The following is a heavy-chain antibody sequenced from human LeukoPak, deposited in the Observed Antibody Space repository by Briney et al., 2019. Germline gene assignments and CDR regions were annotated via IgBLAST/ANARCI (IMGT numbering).Heavy chain of an antibody. CDR2: ISGSGGST. J-gene: IGHJ4*02. CDR3: AKMFAVYDSSGYYLY. CDR1: GLTFNSLW. Sequence: GGSLRLSCAGSGLTFNSLWLSWVRQVPGKGLEWVSAISGSGGSTYYADSVKGRFTISRDNSKNTLYLQMNSLRAEDTAVYYCAKMFAVYDSSGYYLYWGQGTLVTVSS. D-gene: IGHD3-22*01. V-gene: IGHV3-23*01.